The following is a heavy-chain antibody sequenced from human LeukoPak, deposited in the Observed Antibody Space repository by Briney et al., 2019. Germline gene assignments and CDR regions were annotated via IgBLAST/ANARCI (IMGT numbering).Heavy chain of an antibody. J-gene: IGHJ6*02. D-gene: IGHD2-2*01. V-gene: IGHV3-21*01. CDR2: IGSSSSYI. CDR1: GFTFSSYS. CDR3: ARDLVVVPAAIFLYYYYGMDV. Sequence: GGSLRLSCAASGFTFSSYSMNWVRQAPGKGLEWVSSIGSSSSYIYYADSVKGRFTISRDNAKNSLYLQMNSLRAEDTAVYYCARDLVVVPAAIFLYYYYGMDVWGQGTTVTVSS.